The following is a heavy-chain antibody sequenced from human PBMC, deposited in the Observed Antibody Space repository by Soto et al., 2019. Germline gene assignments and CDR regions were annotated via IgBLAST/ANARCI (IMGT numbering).Heavy chain of an antibody. CDR2: IYYSGST. CDR3: ASSNYDILSGYDTYFDY. J-gene: IGHJ4*02. CDR1: GGSISSYY. Sequence: PSETLPLTCTVSGGSISSYYWSWIRQHPGKGLEWIGFIYYSGSTYYNPSLKSRVTISIDTSKNQFSLKLSSVTAADTAVYYCASSNYDILSGYDTYFDYWGLGTLFTVSS. V-gene: IGHV4-59*06. D-gene: IGHD3-9*01.